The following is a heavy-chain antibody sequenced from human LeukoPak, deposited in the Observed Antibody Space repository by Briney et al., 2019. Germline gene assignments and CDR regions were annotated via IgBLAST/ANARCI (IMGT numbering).Heavy chain of an antibody. CDR3: ARGPRGIAAAGNYFDY. Sequence: GESLKISCKGSGYSFTSYWIGWVRQMPGKGLEWMGIIYPGDSDTRYSPSFQGQVTISADKSISTAYLQWSSLKASDTAMYYCARGPRGIAAAGNYFDYWGQGTLVTVSS. CDR1: GYSFTSYW. J-gene: IGHJ4*02. D-gene: IGHD6-13*01. CDR2: IYPGDSDT. V-gene: IGHV5-51*01.